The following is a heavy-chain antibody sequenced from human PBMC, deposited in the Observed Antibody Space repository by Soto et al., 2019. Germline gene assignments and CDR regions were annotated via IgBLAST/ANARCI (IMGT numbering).Heavy chain of an antibody. J-gene: IGHJ4*02. Sequence: EVQLVESGGGLVQPGGSLRLSCAASGFSFSDYYRNWVRQAPGKGLEGVGRTRNKASSYTTDYAAFVKGRFTISRDDSKNLIYLQMNSLNTEDPAVYYCAREGSSSGPDYESWGQGTLVTVSS. CDR2: TRNKASSYTT. CDR1: GFSFSDYY. CDR3: AREGSSSGPDYES. D-gene: IGHD3-22*01. V-gene: IGHV3-72*01.